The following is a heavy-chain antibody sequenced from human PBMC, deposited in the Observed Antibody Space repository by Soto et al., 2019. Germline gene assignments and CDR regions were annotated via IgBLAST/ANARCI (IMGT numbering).Heavy chain of an antibody. Sequence: SETLSLTCAVSGYSISSSNWWGWIRQPPGKGLEWIGYIYYSGSTYYNPSLKSRVTMSVDTSKNQFSLKLSSVTAVDTAVYYCASGYSSSPIDYWGQGTLVTVS. CDR1: GYSISSSNW. CDR3: ASGYSSSPIDY. V-gene: IGHV4-28*01. J-gene: IGHJ4*02. CDR2: IYYSGST. D-gene: IGHD6-13*01.